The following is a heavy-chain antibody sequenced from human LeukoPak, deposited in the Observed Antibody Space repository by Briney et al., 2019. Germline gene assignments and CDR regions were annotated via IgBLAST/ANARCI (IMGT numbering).Heavy chain of an antibody. V-gene: IGHV3-23*01. CDR2: ITSNGGYT. Sequence: GGSLRLSCAASGFTFSSYAMSWVRQAPGKGLEWVSAITSNGGYTYFADSVKGRFTISRDNSKNTLYLQMNSLRAEDTAVYYCARDKNGSFDYWGQGTLVTVSS. D-gene: IGHD2-8*01. CDR1: GFTFSSYA. CDR3: ARDKNGSFDY. J-gene: IGHJ4*02.